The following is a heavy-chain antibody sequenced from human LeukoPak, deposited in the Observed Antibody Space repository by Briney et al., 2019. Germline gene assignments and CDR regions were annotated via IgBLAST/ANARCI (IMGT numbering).Heavy chain of an antibody. Sequence: ASVKVSCKASGYTFTSYYMHWVRQAPGQGLEWMGLINPTGDSTGYAQKFQGRVTITRDMSTSTDFMELSSLRSEDTAVYYCARDNSVGDNAWWFDPWGQGTLVTVSS. CDR3: ARDNSVGDNAWWFDP. V-gene: IGHV1-46*01. J-gene: IGHJ5*02. CDR2: INPTGDST. D-gene: IGHD1-26*01. CDR1: GYTFTSYY.